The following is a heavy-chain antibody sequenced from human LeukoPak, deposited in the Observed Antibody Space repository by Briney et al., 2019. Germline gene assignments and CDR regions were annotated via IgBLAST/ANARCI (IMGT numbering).Heavy chain of an antibody. V-gene: IGHV3-23*01. CDR2: ISGSGGST. D-gene: IGHD3-9*01. J-gene: IGHJ2*01. Sequence: GASLRLSCAASGFTFSSYAMSWVRQAPGKGLEWVSAISGSGGSTYYADSVKGRFTISRDNSKNTLYLQMNSLRAEDTAVYYCAKDTPPDYDILTGYCWYFDLWGRGTLVTVSS. CDR1: GFTFSSYA. CDR3: AKDTPPDYDILTGYCWYFDL.